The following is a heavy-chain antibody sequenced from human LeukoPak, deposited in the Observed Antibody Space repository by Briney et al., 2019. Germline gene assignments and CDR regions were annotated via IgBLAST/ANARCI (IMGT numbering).Heavy chain of an antibody. V-gene: IGHV3-21*01. CDR2: ISSSSSYI. Sequence: GGSLRLSCAASGFTFSSYSMNWVRQAPGKGLEWVSSISSSSSYIYYADSVKGRFTISRDNAKNSLYLQMNSLRAEDTAVYYCARRFGSSPSEYYYYMDVWGKGTTVTVSS. CDR1: GFTFSSYS. D-gene: IGHD6-6*01. J-gene: IGHJ6*03. CDR3: ARRFGSSPSEYYYYMDV.